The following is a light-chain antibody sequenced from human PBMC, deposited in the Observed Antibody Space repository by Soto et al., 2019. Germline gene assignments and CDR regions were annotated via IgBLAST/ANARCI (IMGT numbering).Light chain of an antibody. CDR3: QQYSSSLIT. CDR2: GAS. J-gene: IGKJ5*01. CDR1: QSVSSSY. V-gene: IGKV3-20*01. Sequence: EIVLTQSPGTLSLSPGERATLSCRASQSVSSSYLAWCQQKPGQAPRLLIYGASSRATGIPDRFSGSGSGTDFTLTISRLEPEDFAVYYCQQYSSSLITFGQGTRLEIK.